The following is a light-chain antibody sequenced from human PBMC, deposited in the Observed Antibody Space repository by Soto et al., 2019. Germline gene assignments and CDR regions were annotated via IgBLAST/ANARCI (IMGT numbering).Light chain of an antibody. CDR1: TSDVGGYNY. CDR2: EGS. CDR3: CSYAGSSTFYV. V-gene: IGLV2-23*01. J-gene: IGLJ1*01. Sequence: QSALTQPPSASGSPGQSVTISCTGTTSDVGGYNYVSWYQQHPDKAPKLMIYEGSKRPSGVSNRFSGSKSGNTASLTISGLQAEDEADYYCCSYAGSSTFYVFGTGTKVTVL.